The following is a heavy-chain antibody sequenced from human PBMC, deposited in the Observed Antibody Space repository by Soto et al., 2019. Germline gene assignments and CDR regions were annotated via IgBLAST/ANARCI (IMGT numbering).Heavy chain of an antibody. V-gene: IGHV3-30-3*01. D-gene: IGHD3-10*01. CDR3: ARSRSGAVPDSLGF. Sequence: GWSLRLSCAASGFSFSRFVIHWVRQAPGKGLEWVAVISKDGSVIYYADSVKGRFTISRDNSKSSLFLQVNSLTSEDTAVYHCARSRSGAVPDSLGFWGQGTLVTVSS. J-gene: IGHJ4*02. CDR1: GFSFSRFV. CDR2: ISKDGSVI.